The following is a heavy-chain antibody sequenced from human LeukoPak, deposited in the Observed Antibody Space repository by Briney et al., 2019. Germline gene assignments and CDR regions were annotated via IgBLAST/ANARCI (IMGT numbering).Heavy chain of an antibody. V-gene: IGHV3-23*01. J-gene: IGHJ4*02. CDR3: AKKYGSSSARDY. CDR2: ISGGGDGA. D-gene: IGHD6-6*01. Sequence: GGSLRLSCAASGFSFSTCAMNWVRQAPGKGLEWVSTISGGGDGAPYADSVKGRFTISRDNSKNTLFLPMNSLRAEDTAVYYCAKKYGSSSARDYWGQGTLVTVSS. CDR1: GFSFSTCA.